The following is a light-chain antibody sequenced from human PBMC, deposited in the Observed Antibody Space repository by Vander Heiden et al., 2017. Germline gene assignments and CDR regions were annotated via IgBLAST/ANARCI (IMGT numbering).Light chain of an antibody. V-gene: IGLV7-46*01. CDR1: TGAVTGDHY. CDR2: ATR. J-gene: IGLJ2*01. CDR3: LLYYGDIVI. Sequence: QAVVTQSPSLTVSPGGTVTLPCGSSTGAVTGDHYPPWSQQKPGQAPTTLIYATRNKHSWTPARFSGSLLGGKAALTLSGAQPEDEAEYYCLLYYGDIVIFGGGTTLTVL.